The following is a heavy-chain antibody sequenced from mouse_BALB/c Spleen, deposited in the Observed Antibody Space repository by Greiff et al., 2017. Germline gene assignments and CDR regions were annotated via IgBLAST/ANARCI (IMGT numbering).Heavy chain of an antibody. CDR1: GFTFSSYG. D-gene: IGHD1-1*01. CDR3: ARDGPLLLREGYFDY. J-gene: IGHJ2*01. CDR2: INSNGGST. Sequence: EVKLMESGGGLVQPGGSLKLSCAASGFTFSSYGMSWVRQTPDKRLELVATINSNGGSTYYPDSVKGRFTISRDNAKNTLYLQMSSLKSEDTAMYYCARDGPLLLREGYFDYWGQGTTLTVSS. V-gene: IGHV5-6-3*01.